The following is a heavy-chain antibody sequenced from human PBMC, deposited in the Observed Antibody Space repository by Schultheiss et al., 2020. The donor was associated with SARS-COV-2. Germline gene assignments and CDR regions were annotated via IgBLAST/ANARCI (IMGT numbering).Heavy chain of an antibody. CDR2: IYYSGST. CDR3: AREPIRTYSSSSKDY. Sequence: SETLSLTCAVYGGSFSGYYWSWIRQPPGKGLEWIGSIYYSGSTYYNPSLKSRVTISVDTSKNQFSLKLSSVTAADTAVYYCAREPIRTYSSSSKDYWGQGTLVTVSS. D-gene: IGHD6-6*01. V-gene: IGHV4-34*01. J-gene: IGHJ4*02. CDR1: GGSFSGYY.